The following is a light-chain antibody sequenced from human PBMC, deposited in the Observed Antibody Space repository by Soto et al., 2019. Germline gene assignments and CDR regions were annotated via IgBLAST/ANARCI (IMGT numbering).Light chain of an antibody. J-gene: IGLJ1*01. CDR2: EVS. V-gene: IGLV2-18*02. CDR1: SSDVGSYNR. CDR3: SSYTSSSLRV. Sequence: VLTQPPSVSGSPGQSVTISCTGTSSDVGSYNRVSWYQQPPGTAPRLMIYEVSNRPSGVPDRFSGSKSGNTASLTISGLQAEDETDYYCSSYTSSSLRVFGTGTKVTVL.